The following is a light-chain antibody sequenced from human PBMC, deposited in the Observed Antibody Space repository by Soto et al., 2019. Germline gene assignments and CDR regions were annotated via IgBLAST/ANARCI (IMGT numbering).Light chain of an antibody. V-gene: IGLV2-23*02. CDR1: TSDVGSYNR. CDR2: EVT. Sequence: QSALTQPASVSGSPGQSITISCTGTTSDVGSYNRVSWYQQHPGKAPELMIYEVTKRPSGVSDRFSGSKSGNTASLTISGLQAEDEADYYCCSYAGTRAVYVFGTGTKVTVL. J-gene: IGLJ1*01. CDR3: CSYAGTRAVYV.